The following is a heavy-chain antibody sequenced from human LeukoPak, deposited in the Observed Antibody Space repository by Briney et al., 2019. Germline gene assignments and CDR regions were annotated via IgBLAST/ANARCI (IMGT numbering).Heavy chain of an antibody. J-gene: IGHJ6*03. CDR2: IWDDGSSK. Sequence: GRSLRLSCAASGFTFSSFGMHWVRQAPGKGLEWVALIWDDGSSKNYADSVKGRFTISRDNSKNTLYLRTDSLRVDDTAVYYCVRDRDYSAGFPYYYMDVWGTGTTVTVSS. CDR1: GFTFSSFG. V-gene: IGHV3-33*01. D-gene: IGHD4-11*01. CDR3: VRDRDYSAGFPYYYMDV.